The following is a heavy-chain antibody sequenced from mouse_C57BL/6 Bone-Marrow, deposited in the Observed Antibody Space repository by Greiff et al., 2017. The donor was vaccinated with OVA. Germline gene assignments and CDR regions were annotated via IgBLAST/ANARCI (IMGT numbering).Heavy chain of an antibody. CDR3: ARERLLLAMDY. CDR1: GYSFTGYY. D-gene: IGHD2-3*01. V-gene: IGHV1-42*01. Sequence: EVQLQESGPELVKPGASVKISCKASGYSFTGYYMNWVKQSPEKSLEWIGEINPSTGGTTYNQKFKAKATLTVDKSSSTDYMQLKSLTSEDSAVYYCARERLLLAMDYWGQGTSVTVSS. CDR2: INPSTGGT. J-gene: IGHJ4*01.